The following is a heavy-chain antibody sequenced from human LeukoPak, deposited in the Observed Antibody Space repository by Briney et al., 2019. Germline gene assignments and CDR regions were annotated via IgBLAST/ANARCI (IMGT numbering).Heavy chain of an antibody. CDR3: AKAKTPYCSSTSCYTGGFDY. CDR2: ISGSGGNT. D-gene: IGHD2-2*01. Sequence: PGGSLRLSCAASGFTFTNYAMNWVRQAPGKGLEWVSTISGSGGNTYYADSVKGRFTISRDNSKNTLYLQMNSLRAEDTAIYYCAKAKTPYCSSTSCYTGGFDYWGQGTLVTVFS. CDR1: GFTFTNYA. V-gene: IGHV3-23*01. J-gene: IGHJ4*02.